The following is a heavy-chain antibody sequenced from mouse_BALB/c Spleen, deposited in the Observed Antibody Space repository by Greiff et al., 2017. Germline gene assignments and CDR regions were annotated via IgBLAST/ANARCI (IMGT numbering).Heavy chain of an antibody. CDR3: TREEDYDGFAY. CDR1: GFTFSSYT. D-gene: IGHD2-4*01. J-gene: IGHJ3*01. CDR2: ISSGGSYT. Sequence: EVKLMESGGGLVKPGGSLKLSCAASGFTFSSYTMSWVRQTPEKRLEWVATISSGGSYTYYPDSVKGRVTISRDNAKNTLYLQLSSLKSEDTAMYYCTREEDYDGFAYWGQGTLVTVSA. V-gene: IGHV5-6-4*01.